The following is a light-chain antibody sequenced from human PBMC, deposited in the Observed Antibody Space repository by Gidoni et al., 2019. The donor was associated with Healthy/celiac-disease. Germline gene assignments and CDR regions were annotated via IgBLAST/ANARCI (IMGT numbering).Light chain of an antibody. CDR2: GAS. V-gene: IGKV3-20*01. CDR1: QSVSSSY. Sequence: ELVLTQSPGTLSLSPGERATLSCRASQSVSSSYLAWYQQKPGQAPRLLIYGASSRATGIPDRFSGSGSGTDFTLTISRLEPEDFAVYYCQQYGSSYTFXXXTKLEIK. J-gene: IGKJ2*01. CDR3: QQYGSSYT.